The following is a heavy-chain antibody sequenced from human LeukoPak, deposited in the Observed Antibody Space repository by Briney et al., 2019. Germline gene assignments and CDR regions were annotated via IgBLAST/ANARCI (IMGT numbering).Heavy chain of an antibody. V-gene: IGHV3-48*02. D-gene: IGHD3-22*01. CDR2: IGSSGSPT. Sequence: GGSLRLSCAASGFAFSSYNMNWVRQAPGKGLEWISYIGSSGSPTHYADSVGGRFTISRDHAKNSLYLQMNSLRDEDTAVYFCARRPYSDTSGRLSDVWGQGTTVTVSS. CDR3: ARRPYSDTSGRLSDV. J-gene: IGHJ6*02. CDR1: GFAFSSYN.